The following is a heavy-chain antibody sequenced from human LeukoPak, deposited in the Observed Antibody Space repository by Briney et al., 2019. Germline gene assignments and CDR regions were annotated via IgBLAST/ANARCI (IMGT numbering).Heavy chain of an antibody. Sequence: GGSLRLSCAASGFTFSSYGMHWVGQAPGKGLEGVAFIRYDGSNKYYADSVKGRFTISRDNSKNTLYLQMNSLRAEDTAVYYCAKDKVALTGGRVDVWGKGTTVTVSS. CDR2: IRYDGSNK. CDR1: GFTFSSYG. V-gene: IGHV3-30*02. D-gene: IGHD7-27*01. CDR3: AKDKVALTGGRVDV. J-gene: IGHJ6*04.